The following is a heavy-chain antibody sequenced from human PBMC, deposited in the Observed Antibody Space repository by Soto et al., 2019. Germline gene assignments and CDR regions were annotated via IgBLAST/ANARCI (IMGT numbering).Heavy chain of an antibody. Sequence: GGSLRLSCAASGFTFSSDWMSWVRQSPGKGLEWVSRIISGGTRVSYADSVKGRFTITRDNAKNTLYLEMHSLTVDDTAVYYCARERTSKGGLDIWGQGTTVTVSS. J-gene: IGHJ6*02. CDR1: GFTFSSDW. V-gene: IGHV3-74*01. CDR3: ARERTSKGGLDI. CDR2: IISGGTRV.